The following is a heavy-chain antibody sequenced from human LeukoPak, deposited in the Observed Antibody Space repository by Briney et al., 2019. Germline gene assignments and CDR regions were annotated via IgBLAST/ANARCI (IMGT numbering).Heavy chain of an antibody. CDR2: IGIDSGNT. Sequence: PGGSPRLSCAASGFTFSDYSMNWVRQAPGKGLEWISYIGIDSGNTNYADSVKGRFTISGDKAKNSLYLQMNSLRVEDPAVYYCARDYKYAFDNWGQGTLVTVSS. V-gene: IGHV3-48*01. J-gene: IGHJ4*02. D-gene: IGHD5-24*01. CDR1: GFTFSDYS. CDR3: ARDYKYAFDN.